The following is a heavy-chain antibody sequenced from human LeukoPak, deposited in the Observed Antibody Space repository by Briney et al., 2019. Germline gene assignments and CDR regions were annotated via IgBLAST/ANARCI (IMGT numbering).Heavy chain of an antibody. J-gene: IGHJ6*02. V-gene: IGHV1-24*01. D-gene: IGHD6-13*01. CDR1: GYTLTELS. CDR3: ATGPIASYSSSWYGMDV. Sequence: PSVKVSCKVSGYTLTELSMHWVRQAPGKGLEWMGGFDPEDGETIYAQKFQGRVTMTEDTSTDTAYMELSSLRSEDTAVYYCATGPIASYSSSWYGMDVWGQGTTVTVSS. CDR2: FDPEDGET.